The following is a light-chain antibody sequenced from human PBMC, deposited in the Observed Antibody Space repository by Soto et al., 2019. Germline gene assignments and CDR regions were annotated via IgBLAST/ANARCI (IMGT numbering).Light chain of an antibody. CDR2: DAS. Sequence: TITCRASQSLSTGLAWYQQKPGKAPNLLIHDASSLQSGVPSRFTGSGFGTEFTLTISSLQPDDFATYYCQQYHRYSRTFGQWTTVDIK. CDR3: QQYHRYSRT. J-gene: IGKJ1*01. CDR1: QSLSTG. V-gene: IGKV1-5*01.